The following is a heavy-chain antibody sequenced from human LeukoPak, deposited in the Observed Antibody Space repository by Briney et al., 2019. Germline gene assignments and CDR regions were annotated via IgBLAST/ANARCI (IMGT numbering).Heavy chain of an antibody. J-gene: IGHJ4*02. CDR3: AKDRSIGTYYTFDH. CDR2: ISASGVMT. Sequence: AGGSLRLSCAASGFTFTNYAMTWVRPAPGKGLEWVSSISASGVMTYYADSVKGRFTVSRDNSKNSLYLQMSSLTAADTAVYYCAKDRSIGTYYTFDHWGQGTLVTVSS. V-gene: IGHV3-23*01. CDR1: GFTFTNYA. D-gene: IGHD1-26*01.